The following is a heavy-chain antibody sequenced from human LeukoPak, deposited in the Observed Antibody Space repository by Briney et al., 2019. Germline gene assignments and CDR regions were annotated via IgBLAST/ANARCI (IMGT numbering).Heavy chain of an antibody. J-gene: IGHJ3*02. CDR2: ISGSGGST. Sequence: GGSLRLSCAASGFTFSSYAMSWVRQAPGKGLEWVSAISGSGGSTYYADSVKGRFTISRDNSKNTLYLQMNSLRAEDTAVYYCAKGPEGANVALSAFDIWGQGTMVTVSS. CDR1: GFTFSSYA. V-gene: IGHV3-23*01. D-gene: IGHD1-14*01. CDR3: AKGPEGANVALSAFDI.